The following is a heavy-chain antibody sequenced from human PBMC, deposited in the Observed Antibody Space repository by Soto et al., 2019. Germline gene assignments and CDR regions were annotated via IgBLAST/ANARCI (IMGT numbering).Heavy chain of an antibody. CDR1: GYTFTSYG. CDR2: ISAYNGNT. V-gene: IGHV1-18*04. Sequence: ASVKVSCKAPGYTFTSYGISWVRQAPGQGLEWMGWISAYNGNTNYAQKLQGRVTMTTDTSTSTAYMELRSLRSDDTAVYYCARAPGKSQRGAFDYWGQGTLVTVSS. J-gene: IGHJ4*02. CDR3: ARAPGKSQRGAFDY.